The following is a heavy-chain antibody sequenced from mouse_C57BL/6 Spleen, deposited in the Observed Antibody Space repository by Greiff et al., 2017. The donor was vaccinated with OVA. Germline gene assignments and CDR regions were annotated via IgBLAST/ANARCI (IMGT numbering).Heavy chain of an antibody. CDR3: ARNYGNSWYFDV. V-gene: IGHV1-9*01. CDR2: ILPGSGST. J-gene: IGHJ1*03. D-gene: IGHD2-1*01. Sequence: QVQLQQSGAELMKPGASVKLSCKATGYTFTGYWIEWVKQRPGHGLEWIGEILPGSGSTNYNAKFKGKATFTADTSSNTAYMQLSSLTTEDSAIYYCARNYGNSWYFDVWGTGTTVTVSS. CDR1: GYTFTGYW.